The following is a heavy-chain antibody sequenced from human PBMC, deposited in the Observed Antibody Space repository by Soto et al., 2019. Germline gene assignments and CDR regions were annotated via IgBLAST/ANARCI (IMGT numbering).Heavy chain of an antibody. D-gene: IGHD6-19*01. V-gene: IGHV3-7*03. CDR3: ARDGPFISVAAPAFQYAMDV. J-gene: IGHJ6*02. Sequence: GGSLRLSCAASSFAFSSYWLSWVRQAPGKGLEWVATIKQDGSENYYVDSVKGRFTISRDNAKNSLYLQMSSLRADDTAVYYCARDGPFISVAAPAFQYAMDVWGQGTTVTVSS. CDR2: IKQDGSEN. CDR1: SFAFSSYW.